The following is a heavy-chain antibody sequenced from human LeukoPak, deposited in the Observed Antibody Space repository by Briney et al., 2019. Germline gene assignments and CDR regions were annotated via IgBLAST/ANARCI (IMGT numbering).Heavy chain of an antibody. D-gene: IGHD4-11*01. CDR2: IYYSGST. Sequence: SETLSLTCTVSGGSISSGGYYWSWIRQHPGKGLEWIGYIYYSGSTNYNPSLKSRVTISVDTSKNQFSLKLSSVTAADTAVYYCAGPTTGDYYYGMDVWGQGTTVTVSS. V-gene: IGHV4-61*08. CDR3: AGPTTGDYYYGMDV. CDR1: GGSISSGGYY. J-gene: IGHJ6*02.